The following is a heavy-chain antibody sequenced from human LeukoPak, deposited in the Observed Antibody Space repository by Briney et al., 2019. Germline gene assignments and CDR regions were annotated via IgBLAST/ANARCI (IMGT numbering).Heavy chain of an antibody. CDR1: GFAFGTYA. J-gene: IGHJ4*02. Sequence: GGSLILSCAGSGFAFGTYAMSWVRQAPGQGLEWVALISYDGTNKYYAESVRGRFTISRDNSQNTLYLYMNSLTGADTSVYYCALTTIGVVYYFDYWGQGTLVTVSS. V-gene: IGHV3-30*04. D-gene: IGHD1/OR15-1a*01. CDR2: ISYDGTNK. CDR3: ALTTIGVVYYFDY.